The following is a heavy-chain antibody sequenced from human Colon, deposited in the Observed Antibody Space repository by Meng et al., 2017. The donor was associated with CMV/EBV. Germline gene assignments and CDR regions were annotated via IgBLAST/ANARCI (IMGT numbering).Heavy chain of an antibody. D-gene: IGHD2/OR15-2a*01. Sequence: GESLKISCAASGFTGSGFGFNNYAMNWVRQAPGKGLEWVSVIYDVGNIYYADSVKGRFFISRDSSKNMLYLQMNSLRPEDTALYYCARGAFDWGQGTQVTVSS. CDR3: ARGAFD. CDR2: IYDVGNI. J-gene: IGHJ4*02. V-gene: IGHV3-66*02. CDR1: GFTGSGFGFNNYA.